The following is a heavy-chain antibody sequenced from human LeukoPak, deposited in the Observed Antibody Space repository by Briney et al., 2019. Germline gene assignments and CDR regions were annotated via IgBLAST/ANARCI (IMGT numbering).Heavy chain of an antibody. Sequence: SETLSLTCTVSGYSISSSYYWGWIRQPPGKGLEWIGSIYYSGSTYYNPSLKSRVTISVDTSKNQFSLKLSSVTAADTAVYYCASYCGGDCYPSDFDYWGQGTLVTVSS. CDR2: IYYSGST. V-gene: IGHV4-38-2*02. CDR1: GYSISSSYY. CDR3: ASYCGGDCYPSDFDY. D-gene: IGHD2-21*02. J-gene: IGHJ4*02.